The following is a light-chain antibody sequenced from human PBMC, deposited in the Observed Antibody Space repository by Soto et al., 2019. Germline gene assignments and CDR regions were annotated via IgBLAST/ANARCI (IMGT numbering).Light chain of an antibody. CDR1: SSNIGSNT. Sequence: QSVLTQPPSASGTPGQRVTISCSGSSSNIGSNTVNWYLQLPGTAPKLLIYSDYLRPSGVPDRFSGSKSGTSASLAISGLQSEDEADYYCAAWDDSLGGFYVFGSGTKLTVL. CDR3: AAWDDSLGGFYV. CDR2: SDY. J-gene: IGLJ1*01. V-gene: IGLV1-44*01.